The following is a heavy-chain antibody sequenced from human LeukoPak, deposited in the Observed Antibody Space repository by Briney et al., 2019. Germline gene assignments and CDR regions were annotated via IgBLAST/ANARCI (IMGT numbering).Heavy chain of an antibody. D-gene: IGHD1-26*01. CDR1: GFTFSDYS. J-gene: IGHJ3*02. Sequence: GGSLRLSCVASGFTFSDYSMTWIRQAPGKGLAWVSYISGTSDYTNYADSVKGRFTISRDNAKNSLYLQMNSLRAEGTAVYYCTRDFGMLGATNAFDIWGQGTMVTVSS. V-gene: IGHV3-11*06. CDR3: TRDFGMLGATNAFDI. CDR2: ISGTSDYT.